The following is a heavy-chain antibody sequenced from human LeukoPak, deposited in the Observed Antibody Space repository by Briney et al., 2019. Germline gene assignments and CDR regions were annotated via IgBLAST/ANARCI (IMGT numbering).Heavy chain of an antibody. CDR2: IYYSGST. D-gene: IGHD4-17*01. V-gene: IGHV4-31*03. Sequence: SETLSLTCTVSGGSISSGGYYWSWIRQHPGKGLEWIGYIYYSGSTYYNPSLKSRVTISVDTSKNQFSLKLSSVTAADTAVYYCARETNYGDGRFDYWGQGTLATVSS. CDR3: ARETNYGDGRFDY. CDR1: GGSISSGGYY. J-gene: IGHJ4*02.